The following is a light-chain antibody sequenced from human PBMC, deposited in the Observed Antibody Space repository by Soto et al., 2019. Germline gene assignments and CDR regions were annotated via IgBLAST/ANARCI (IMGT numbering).Light chain of an antibody. V-gene: IGLV2-14*03. Sequence: QSALTQPASVSGSPGQSITISCTGTTSDIGGYNSVSWYQQHPGKAPKLLIYDVSIRPSGVSNRFSGSKSGNTASLTISGLQAEDEADYYCSSHLRSSAPHVVIGGGTKLTVL. CDR1: TSDIGGYNS. CDR2: DVS. J-gene: IGLJ2*01. CDR3: SSHLRSSAPHVV.